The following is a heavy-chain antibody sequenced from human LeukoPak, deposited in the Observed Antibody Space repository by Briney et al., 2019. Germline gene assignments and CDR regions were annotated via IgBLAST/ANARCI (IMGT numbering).Heavy chain of an antibody. CDR3: ARGGPIVVVVAATQFDY. V-gene: IGHV1-46*01. Sequence: GASVKVSCKASGGTFTSYYMHWVRQAPGQGLEWMGIINPSGGSTSYAQKFQGRVAMTRDTSTSTVYMELSSLRSEDTAVYYCARGGPIVVVVAATQFDYWGQGTLVTVSS. CDR2: INPSGGST. CDR1: GGTFTSYY. D-gene: IGHD2-15*01. J-gene: IGHJ4*02.